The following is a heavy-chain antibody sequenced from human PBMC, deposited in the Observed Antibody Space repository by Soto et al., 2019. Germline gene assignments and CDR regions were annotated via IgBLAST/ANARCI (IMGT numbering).Heavy chain of an antibody. V-gene: IGHV1-8*01. CDR1: GYTFTSYD. J-gene: IGHJ4*02. D-gene: IGHD6-19*01. CDR2: MNPNSGNT. Sequence: QVQLVQSGAEVKKPGASVKVSCKASGYTFTSYDSNWVRQATGQGLKRMGWMNPNSGNTGYAQKFQARVTMTRNTSISTAYMELSSLRSEDTAVYYCARERGASSPFDYWGQGTLVTVSS. CDR3: ARERGASSPFDY.